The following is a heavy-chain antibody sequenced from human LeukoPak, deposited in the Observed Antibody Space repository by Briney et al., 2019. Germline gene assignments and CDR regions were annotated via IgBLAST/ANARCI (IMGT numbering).Heavy chain of an antibody. CDR3: ARQQGLQNLNFDY. J-gene: IGHJ4*02. D-gene: IGHD4-11*01. CDR2: INPIGGTT. Sequence: ASVKVSCKASGYTFTTYYIHWVRQAPGQGLEWMGIINPIGGTTDYAQKFQGRVTMIRDTSTSTVYMELSSLRSEDTAVYYCARQQGLQNLNFDYWGQGTLVTVSS. CDR1: GYTFTTYY. V-gene: IGHV1-46*01.